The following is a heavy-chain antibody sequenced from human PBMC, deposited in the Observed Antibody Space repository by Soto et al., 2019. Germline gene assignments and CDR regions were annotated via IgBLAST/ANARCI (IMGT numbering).Heavy chain of an antibody. CDR3: AVDLRFSSWSPTHGY. V-gene: IGHV3-21*01. Sequence: EVQLVESGGGQVKPGGSLRLSCAASGFIVSSSTMNWVRQAPGKGLEWVASISSDSIYIFYAESVKGRFSISRDDAQNSLYLHLNSLRADDTAAYYCAVDLRFSSWSPTHGYWGPGTLVSVSS. CDR1: GFIVSSST. CDR2: ISSDSIYI. J-gene: IGHJ4*02. D-gene: IGHD3-3*01.